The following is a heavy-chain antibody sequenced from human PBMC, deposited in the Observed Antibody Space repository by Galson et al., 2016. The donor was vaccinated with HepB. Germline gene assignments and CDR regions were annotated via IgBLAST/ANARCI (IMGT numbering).Heavy chain of an antibody. V-gene: IGHV3-30*04. D-gene: IGHD3-9*01. CDR2: IAPDTVNI. J-gene: IGHJ5*02. CDR1: GVIFRDYA. CDR3: AREPEHSINWLDP. Sequence: SLRLSCAASGVIFRDYAMHWVRQAPGRGLEWVALIAPDTVNIDYADSVRGRFIITHDNSETTLYLEMNSLKNEDTAVYFCAREPEHSINWLDPWGQGTPVTVSA.